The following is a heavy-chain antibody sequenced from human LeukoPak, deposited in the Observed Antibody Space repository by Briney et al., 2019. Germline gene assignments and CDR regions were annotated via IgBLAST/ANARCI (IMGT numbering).Heavy chain of an antibody. V-gene: IGHV3-66*01. CDR2: IYSGGST. D-gene: IGHD3-22*01. J-gene: IGHJ3*02. CDR1: GFTVSRNY. CDR3: ATSEGYYDSSGFPGTFDI. Sequence: GGSLRLSCAASGFTVSRNYMSWVRQAPGKGLEWVSVIYSGGSTYYADSVKGRFTISRDNAKNSLYLQMNSLRAEDTAVYYYATSEGYYDSSGFPGTFDIWGQGTMVTVSS.